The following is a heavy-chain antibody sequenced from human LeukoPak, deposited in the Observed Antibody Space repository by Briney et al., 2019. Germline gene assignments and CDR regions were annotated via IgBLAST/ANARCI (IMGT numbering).Heavy chain of an antibody. CDR1: GDSVSSNSAA. J-gene: IGHJ5*01. Sequence: SQTLSLTCAISGDSVSSNSAAWNWIRRSPSRGLEWLGRTYYRSRWYNDYAAFVKSRITINPDTSKNQFSLQLNSVTPEDTAVYYCARAYPNNWFEFWGQGTLVTVSS. CDR3: ARAYPNNWFEF. CDR2: TYYRSRWYN. V-gene: IGHV6-1*01.